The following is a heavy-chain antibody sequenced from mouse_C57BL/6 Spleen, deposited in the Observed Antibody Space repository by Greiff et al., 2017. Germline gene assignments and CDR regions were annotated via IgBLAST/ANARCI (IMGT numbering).Heavy chain of an antibody. CDR2: IYPGSGNT. CDR1: GYSFTSYY. Sequence: QVQLKEPGPELVKPGASVKISCKASGYSFTSYYIHWVKQRPGQGLEWIGWIYPGSGNTKYNEKFKGKATLTADTSSSTAYMQLSSLTSEDSAVYYCARIYSNYVGYAMDYWGQGTSVTVSS. CDR3: ARIYSNYVGYAMDY. D-gene: IGHD2-5*01. V-gene: IGHV1-66*01. J-gene: IGHJ4*01.